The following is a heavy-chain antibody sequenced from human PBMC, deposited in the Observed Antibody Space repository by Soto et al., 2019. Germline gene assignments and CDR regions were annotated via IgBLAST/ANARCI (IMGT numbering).Heavy chain of an antibody. CDR2: IYHSGST. CDR3: ASGSGSYYSWFDP. Sequence: SETLSLTCAVSGGSISSSYCWTWVRQAPGKGLQWIGEIYHSGSTNYNPSLRSRVSISVDTSKNQFSLKLSSVTAADTAVYYCASGSGSYYSWFDPWGQGTLVTVSS. D-gene: IGHD3-10*01. V-gene: IGHV4-4*02. J-gene: IGHJ5*02. CDR1: GGSISSSYC.